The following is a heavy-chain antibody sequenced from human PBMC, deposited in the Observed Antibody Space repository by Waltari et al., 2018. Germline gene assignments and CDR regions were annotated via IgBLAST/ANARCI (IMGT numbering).Heavy chain of an antibody. CDR1: GYSFTSFW. CDR2: IYPSDSDT. Sequence: EVQLVQSGEEVKKLGEPLKISCQGCGYSFTSFWIGWVRQVPGKGLEWMGTIYPSDSDTRYSPSFQGQVTISADKAINTAYLHWNSLKASDTGIYYCARHTGASPGDDWGQGTLVTVSS. D-gene: IGHD3-10*01. CDR3: ARHTGASPGDD. J-gene: IGHJ4*02. V-gene: IGHV5-51*01.